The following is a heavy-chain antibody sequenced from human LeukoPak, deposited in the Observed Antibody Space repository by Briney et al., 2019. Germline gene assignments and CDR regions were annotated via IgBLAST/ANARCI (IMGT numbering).Heavy chain of an antibody. J-gene: IGHJ4*02. CDR3: ATDLNLGEFSLYAPFDY. D-gene: IGHD3-16*02. Sequence: SVKVSCKASGGTFNTFAISWVRQAPGQGLEWMGRIIPIVDIGKTAQKFQGRVSITADKSTSTGYLELTNLRSEDTAVYYCATDLNLGEFSLYAPFDYWGRGTLVTVSS. V-gene: IGHV1-69*04. CDR1: GGTFNTFA. CDR2: IIPIVDIG.